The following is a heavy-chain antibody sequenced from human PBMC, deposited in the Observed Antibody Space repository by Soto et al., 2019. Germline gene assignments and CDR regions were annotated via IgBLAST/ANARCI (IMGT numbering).Heavy chain of an antibody. CDR1: SGSISSSNW. D-gene: IGHD6-19*01. CDR2: IYHSGST. J-gene: IGHJ4*02. V-gene: IGHV4-4*02. CDR3: ARAYSSGWYELYYFDY. Sequence: PSETLSLTCAVSSGSISSSNWWSWVRQPPGKGLEWIGEIYHSGSTNYNPSLKSRVTISVDKSKNQFSLKLSSVTAADTAVYYCARAYSSGWYELYYFDYWGQGTLVTVSS.